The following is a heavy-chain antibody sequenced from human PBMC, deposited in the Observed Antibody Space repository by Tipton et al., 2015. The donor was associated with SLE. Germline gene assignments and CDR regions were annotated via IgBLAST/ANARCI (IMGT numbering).Heavy chain of an antibody. V-gene: IGHV4-39*07. Sequence: TLSLTCTVSGDSISSSPYFWGWIRQPPGKGLEWIGNIFYSGNTYYNPSLKSRVTMSVDTSKKQFSLKLSPVTAADTAVYYCARGRRGYTAYVVPDYWGQGTQVTVSS. D-gene: IGHD5-12*01. CDR3: ARGRRGYTAYVVPDY. CDR2: IFYSGNT. J-gene: IGHJ4*02. CDR1: GDSISSSPYF.